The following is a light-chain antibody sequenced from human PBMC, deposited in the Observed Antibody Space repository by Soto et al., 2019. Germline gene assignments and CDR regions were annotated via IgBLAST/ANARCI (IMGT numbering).Light chain of an antibody. CDR2: DVT. V-gene: IGLV2-11*01. J-gene: IGLJ1*01. Sequence: QSVLTQPRSVSGSPGQSVTFSCTGTSGDVGGYNYVSWYQQHPGKTPKLIIYDVTKRPSGVPDRLSGSRSGNTAYLTISGLQAEYEADYFCCSYAGSYTYVFGTETKLTVL. CDR1: SGDVGGYNY. CDR3: CSYAGSYTYV.